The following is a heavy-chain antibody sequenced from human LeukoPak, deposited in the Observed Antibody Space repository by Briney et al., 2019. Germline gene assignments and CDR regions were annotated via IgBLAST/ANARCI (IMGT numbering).Heavy chain of an antibody. CDR1: GGSISSGSYY. CDR3: ARGHMITFGGVSPGFDY. CDR2: IYTSGST. V-gene: IGHV4-61*02. D-gene: IGHD3-16*01. Sequence: PSRTLSLTCTVSGGSISSGSYYWSWIRQPAGKGLEWIGRIYTSGSTNYNPSLKSRVTISVDTSKNQFSLKLSSVTAADTAVYYCARGHMITFGGVSPGFDYWGQGTLVTVSS. J-gene: IGHJ4*02.